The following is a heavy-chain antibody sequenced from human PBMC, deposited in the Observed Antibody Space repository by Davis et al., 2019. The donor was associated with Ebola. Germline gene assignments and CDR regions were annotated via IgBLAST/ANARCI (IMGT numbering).Heavy chain of an antibody. J-gene: IGHJ4*02. CDR1: RYTFTNYG. CDR2: ISTNNGNT. Sequence: SVTVSLQTSRYTFTNYGFSWLRQASAQGLEWMGWISTNNGNTKYAQKFQGRITMTKDTSTSTIYMELRSLGSDDSAVYYCAREYTSAWDYWGQGTLVTVSS. CDR3: AREYTSAWDY. V-gene: IGHV1-18*01. D-gene: IGHD6-19*01.